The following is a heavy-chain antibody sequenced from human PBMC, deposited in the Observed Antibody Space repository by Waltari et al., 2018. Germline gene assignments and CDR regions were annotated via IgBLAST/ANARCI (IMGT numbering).Heavy chain of an antibody. CDR1: GYNFPSSD. J-gene: IGHJ4*02. Sequence: QVQLVQSGAEVKKPGASVKVSCKASGYNFPSSDINWVRQATGQGLEWMGWRNPNSGNTGYAQKFQGRVTMTRNTSISTAYMELSSLRSEDTAVYYCARDYDSGSRSDYWGQGTLVTVSS. CDR2: RNPNSGNT. V-gene: IGHV1-8*01. CDR3: ARDYDSGSRSDY. D-gene: IGHD1-26*01.